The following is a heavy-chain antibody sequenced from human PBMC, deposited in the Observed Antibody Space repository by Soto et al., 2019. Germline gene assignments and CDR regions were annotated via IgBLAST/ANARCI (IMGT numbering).Heavy chain of an antibody. CDR3: ARDQYYFDSSGYSPLGYGMDV. V-gene: IGHV4-30-4*01. J-gene: IGHJ6*02. Sequence: SETLSLTCTVSGGSISSGDYYWSWIRQPPGKGLEWIGYTYYSGGTYYNPSLKSRVTISVDTSKNQFSLKLSSVTAADTAVYYCARDQYYFDSSGYSPLGYGMDVWGQGTTVTVSS. CDR1: GGSISSGDYY. CDR2: TYYSGGT. D-gene: IGHD3-22*01.